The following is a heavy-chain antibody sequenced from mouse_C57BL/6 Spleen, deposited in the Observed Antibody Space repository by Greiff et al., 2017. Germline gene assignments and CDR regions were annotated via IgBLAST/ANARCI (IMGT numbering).Heavy chain of an antibody. CDR2: IDPEDGDT. J-gene: IGHJ3*01. Sequence: VQLQQSGAELVRPGASVKLSCTASGFNIKDYYMHWVKQRPEQGLEWIGRIDPEDGDTEYAPKFQGKATMTAETSSNTAYLQLSSLTSEDTAVYYCTTDYYYGSSYPAWFAYWGQGTLVTVSA. CDR1: GFNIKDYY. CDR3: TTDYYYGSSYPAWFAY. D-gene: IGHD1-1*01. V-gene: IGHV14-1*01.